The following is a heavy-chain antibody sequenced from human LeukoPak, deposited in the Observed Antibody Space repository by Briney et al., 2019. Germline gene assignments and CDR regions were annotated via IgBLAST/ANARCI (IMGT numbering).Heavy chain of an antibody. CDR1: GGSFSGYY. CDR2: INHSGST. Sequence: SETLSLTCAVYGGSFSGYYWRWIRQPPGKGLEWIGKINHSGSTNYNPSLKSRVTISVDTSKNQFSLKLSSVTAADTAVYYCARGVDYDFWSGPFDYWGQGTLVTVSS. J-gene: IGHJ4*02. CDR3: ARGVDYDFWSGPFDY. V-gene: IGHV4-34*01. D-gene: IGHD3-3*01.